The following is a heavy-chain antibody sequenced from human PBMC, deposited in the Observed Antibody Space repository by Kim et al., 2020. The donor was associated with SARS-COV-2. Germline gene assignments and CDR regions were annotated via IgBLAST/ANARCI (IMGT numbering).Heavy chain of an antibody. CDR1: GGSISSSSYY. D-gene: IGHD5-12*01. Sequence: SETLSLTCTVSGGSISSSSYYWGWIRQPPGKGLEWIGSIYYSGSTYYNPSLKSRVTISVDTSKNQFSLKLSSVTAADTAVYYCARDRRSGYELFDYWGQGTLVTVSS. J-gene: IGHJ4*02. CDR2: IYYSGST. CDR3: ARDRRSGYELFDY. V-gene: IGHV4-39*07.